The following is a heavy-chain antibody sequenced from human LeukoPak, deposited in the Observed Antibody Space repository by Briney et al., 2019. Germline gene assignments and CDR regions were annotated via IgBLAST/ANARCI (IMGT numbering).Heavy chain of an antibody. J-gene: IGHJ6*04. CDR3: ARLGTQGDYYYYYGVDV. Sequence: PGESLRIFCKGSGYSFTSYRISWVRQMPGKGLEWMGRIAPSDSYTNYSPSFQGHVTISADKSISTAYLQWSSLKASDTAMYYCARLGTQGDYYYYYGVDVWGKGTTVTVSS. CDR2: IAPSDSYT. V-gene: IGHV5-10-1*01. CDR1: GYSFTSYR. D-gene: IGHD3-10*01.